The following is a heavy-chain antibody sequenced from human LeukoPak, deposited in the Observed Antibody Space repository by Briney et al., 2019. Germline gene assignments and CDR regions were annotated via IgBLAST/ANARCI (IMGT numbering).Heavy chain of an antibody. J-gene: IGHJ4*02. CDR3: ATVPKRRDYYDSSGYYSYFDY. D-gene: IGHD3-22*01. CDR2: FNPEDGET. V-gene: IGHV1-24*01. CDR1: GYTLTELS. Sequence: ASVKVSCKVSGYTLTELSMHWVRQAPGKGLEWMGGFNPEDGETIYAQKFQGRVTMTEDTSTDTAYMELSSLRSEDTAVYYCATVPKRRDYYDSSGYYSYFDYWGQGTLVTVS.